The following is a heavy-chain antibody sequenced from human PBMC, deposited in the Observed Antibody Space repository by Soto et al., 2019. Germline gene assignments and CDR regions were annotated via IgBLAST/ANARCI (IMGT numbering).Heavy chain of an antibody. D-gene: IGHD1-1*01. CDR2: ISSSSSTI. V-gene: IGHV3-48*01. CDR3: ARDGNWRLDY. J-gene: IGHJ4*02. CDR1: GFTLSSYE. Sequence: GGSLRLSCAASGFTLSSYEMHWVRQAPGKGLEWVSYISSSSSTIYYADSVKGRFTISRDNAKNQFSLHLTSMTAEDTAVYYCARDGNWRLDYWGQGALVTVSS.